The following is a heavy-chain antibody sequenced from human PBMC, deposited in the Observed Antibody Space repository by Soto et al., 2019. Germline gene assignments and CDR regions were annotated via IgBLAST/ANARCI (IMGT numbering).Heavy chain of an antibody. CDR2: IYYSGST. CDR1: GGSISSYY. Sequence: PSETLSLTCTVSGGSISSYYWSWIRQPPGKGLEWIGYIYYSGSTNYNPSLKSRVTISVDTSKNQFSLKLSSVTAADTAVYYCARYDYGSGNDYNIDDRGQGIAVTVSS. CDR3: ARYDYGSGNDYNIDD. D-gene: IGHD3-10*01. V-gene: IGHV4-59*08. J-gene: IGHJ4*02.